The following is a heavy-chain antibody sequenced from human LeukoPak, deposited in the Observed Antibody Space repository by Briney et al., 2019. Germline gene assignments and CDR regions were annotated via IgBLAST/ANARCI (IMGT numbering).Heavy chain of an antibody. D-gene: IGHD3-22*01. CDR1: GGSFSGYY. V-gene: IGHV4-34*01. Sequence: SETLSLTCAVYGGSFSGYYWTWIRHTPEKGREWIGEMNPSGSTNYNPSLKSRVTISVDTSKNQFSLTLSSVTAADTAVYYCARGRQDVTMIVVIMTAVSYYLDVWGKGTTVTVS. J-gene: IGHJ6*03. CDR3: ARGRQDVTMIVVIMTAVSYYLDV. CDR2: MNPSGST.